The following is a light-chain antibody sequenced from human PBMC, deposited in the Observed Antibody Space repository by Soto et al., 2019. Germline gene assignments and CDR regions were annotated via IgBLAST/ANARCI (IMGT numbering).Light chain of an antibody. CDR3: AAWDDSLNVV. J-gene: IGLJ2*01. V-gene: IGLV1-47*01. Sequence: QSVLTQPPSASGTPGQRVTISCSGSSSNIGSNYVYWYQQLPGTAPKLLIYRNNQRPSAVPDRFSGSKSGASASLAISGLRSEDEADYYCAAWDDSLNVVFGGGTKLTVL. CDR2: RNN. CDR1: SSNIGSNY.